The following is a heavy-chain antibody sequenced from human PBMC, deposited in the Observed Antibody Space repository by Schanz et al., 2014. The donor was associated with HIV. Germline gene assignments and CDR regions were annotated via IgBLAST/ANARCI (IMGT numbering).Heavy chain of an antibody. D-gene: IGHD3-10*01. J-gene: IGHJ3*02. CDR3: AADSEWFGESPSAFDI. CDR2: VNPESGNT. V-gene: IGHV1-8*02. CDR1: GYTFSDYD. Sequence: QVQLVQSGPEVKKPGASVRVSCETSGYTFSDYDINWVRQAPGQGLEWMGWVNPESGNTGMADKFLGRLSLTRFTSTGTAYMELDSLRSADTAVYYCAADSEWFGESPSAFDIWGQGTMVTVSS.